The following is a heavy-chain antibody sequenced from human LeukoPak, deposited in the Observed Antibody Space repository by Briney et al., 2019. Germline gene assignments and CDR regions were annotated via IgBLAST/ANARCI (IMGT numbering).Heavy chain of an antibody. CDR2: IIPIFGTA. J-gene: IGHJ6*03. D-gene: IGHD3-3*01. V-gene: IGHV1-69*05. CDR1: GGTFRSYA. Sequence: SVKVSXKASGGTFRSYAISWVRQAPGQGLEWMGRIIPIFGTANYAQKFQGRVTITTDESTSTAYMELSSLRSEDTAVYYCASRNYDFWSAPRGYYYYYMDVWGKGTTVTVSS. CDR3: ASRNYDFWSAPRGYYYYYMDV.